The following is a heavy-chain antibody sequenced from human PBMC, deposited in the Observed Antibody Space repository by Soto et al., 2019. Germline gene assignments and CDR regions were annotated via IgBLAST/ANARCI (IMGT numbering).Heavy chain of an antibody. CDR2: MYHSGIT. CDR3: ARAINDFWSGFSYYFDS. Sequence: QVQLQESGPGLVRPSQTLSLTCTVSGGSISSGGNYWTWIRQHPGKGLEWIGYMYHSGITYYNPSLKRRVTISVDTAENQVALNLGSVTAADTAVYYCARAINDFWSGFSYYFDSWGQGTLITVSS. CDR1: GGSISSGGNY. D-gene: IGHD3-3*01. J-gene: IGHJ4*02. V-gene: IGHV4-31*03.